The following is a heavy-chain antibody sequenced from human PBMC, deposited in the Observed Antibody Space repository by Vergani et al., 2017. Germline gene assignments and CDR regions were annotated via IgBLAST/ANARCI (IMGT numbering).Heavy chain of an antibody. J-gene: IGHJ5*02. CDR2: ISVSGGST. CDR1: GFTFNNYA. Sequence: EVQLLESGGGLVQPGGSLRLSCAASGFTFNNYAMSWVRQAPGKGLEWVSTISVSGGSTYYADSVKGRFTISRDNSENTLYLQMNSLRAEDTAVYYCAKDVGIAAAGRFDPWGQGTLVTVSS. V-gene: IGHV3-23*01. D-gene: IGHD6-13*01. CDR3: AKDVGIAAAGRFDP.